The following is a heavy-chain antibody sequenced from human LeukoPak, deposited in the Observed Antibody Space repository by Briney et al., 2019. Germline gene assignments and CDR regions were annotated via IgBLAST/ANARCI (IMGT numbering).Heavy chain of an antibody. Sequence: PSETLSLXCAVYGGSFSGYYWSWIRQPPGKGLEWIGEINHSGSTNYNPSLKSRVTISVDTSKNQFSLKLSSVTAADTAVYYCARRNWGAMYDYWGQGTLVTVSS. V-gene: IGHV4-34*01. CDR2: INHSGST. CDR1: GGSFSGYY. D-gene: IGHD7-27*01. J-gene: IGHJ4*02. CDR3: ARRNWGAMYDY.